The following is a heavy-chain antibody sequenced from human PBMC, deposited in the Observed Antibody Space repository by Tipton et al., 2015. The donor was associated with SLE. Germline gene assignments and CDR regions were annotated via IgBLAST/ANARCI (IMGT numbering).Heavy chain of an antibody. CDR1: GGSFSGYY. J-gene: IGHJ5*02. D-gene: IGHD2-15*01. V-gene: IGHV4-34*01. CDR2: INHSGST. Sequence: LRLSCAVYGGSFSGYYWSWIRQPPGKGLEWIGEINHSGSTNYNPSLKSRVTISVDTSKNQFSLKLSSVTAADTAVYYCAVKGLGSSTRDNWFDPWGQGTLVTVSS. CDR3: AVKGLGSSTRDNWFDP.